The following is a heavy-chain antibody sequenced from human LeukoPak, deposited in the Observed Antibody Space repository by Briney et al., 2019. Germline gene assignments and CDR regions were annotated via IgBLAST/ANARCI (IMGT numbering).Heavy chain of an antibody. CDR3: ASLLRIVVVITSAFDI. CDR1: GYTLTELS. Sequence: ASVTVSFKVSGYTLTELSMHWVRQAPGKGLEWMGGFDPEDGETIYAQKFQGRVTMTEDTSTDTAYMELSSLRSEDTAVYFCASLLRIVVVITSAFDIWGQGTMVTVSS. CDR2: FDPEDGET. V-gene: IGHV1-24*01. D-gene: IGHD3-22*01. J-gene: IGHJ3*02.